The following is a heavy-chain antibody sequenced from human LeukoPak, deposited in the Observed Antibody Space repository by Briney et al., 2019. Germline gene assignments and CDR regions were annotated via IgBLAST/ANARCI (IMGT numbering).Heavy chain of an antibody. CDR3: AAAAGYRFDI. CDR2: ISSSSGHT. D-gene: IGHD6-13*01. J-gene: IGHJ3*02. Sequence: KPGGSLRLSCAASGFTFSDYYMNWIRQAPGKGLEWVSYISSSSGHTNYADSVKGRFTISRDNAKNSLYLQMNSLRAEDTAVYYCAAAAGYRFDIWGQGTLVTVSS. V-gene: IGHV3-11*03. CDR1: GFTFSDYY.